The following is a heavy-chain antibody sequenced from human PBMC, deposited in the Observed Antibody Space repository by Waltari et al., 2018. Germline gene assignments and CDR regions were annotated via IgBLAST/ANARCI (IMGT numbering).Heavy chain of an antibody. J-gene: IGHJ5*02. CDR2: INHSGST. V-gene: IGHV4-34*01. D-gene: IGHD3-16*01. CDR3: ARASRITYRRFDP. Sequence: QVPLQQWGAGLLKPSETLSLTCAVYGGSFSGSYWSWIRQPPGKGREWIGEINHSGSTNYNPSLKSRVTISGDTSKNQFSLKLSSVTAADTAVYYCARASRITYRRFDPWGQGTLVTVSS. CDR1: GGSFSGSY.